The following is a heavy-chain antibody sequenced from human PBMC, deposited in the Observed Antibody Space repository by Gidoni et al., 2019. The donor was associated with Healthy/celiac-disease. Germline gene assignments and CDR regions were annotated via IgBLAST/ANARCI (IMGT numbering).Heavy chain of an antibody. D-gene: IGHD5-18*01. CDR1: GGTFSSYA. Sequence: QVQLVQSGAEVKKPGSSVKVSCKASGGTFSSYAISWVRQAPGQGLEWMGGIIPIFGTANYAQKFQGRVTITADESTSTAYMELNSLRSEDTAVYYCARALLRYSYAPRAFDIWGQGTMVTVSS. CDR3: ARALLRYSYAPRAFDI. J-gene: IGHJ3*02. V-gene: IGHV1-69*01. CDR2: IIPIFGTA.